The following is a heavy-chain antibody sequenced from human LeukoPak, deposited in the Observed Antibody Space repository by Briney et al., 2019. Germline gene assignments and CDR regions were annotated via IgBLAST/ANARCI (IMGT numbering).Heavy chain of an antibody. CDR1: GYTFTTYA. V-gene: IGHV1-18*01. CDR2: ISTYNGNT. CDR3: ARVALGSWYFDL. J-gene: IGHJ2*01. Sequence: AAVKVSCKASGYTFTTYAISWVRHAPGQGLEWMGWISTYNGNTNYAQKFQGRVTLTTDTSTSTAYMDLRSLRSDDTAVYHCARVALGSWYFDLWGRGTLVTVSS. D-gene: IGHD2-15*01.